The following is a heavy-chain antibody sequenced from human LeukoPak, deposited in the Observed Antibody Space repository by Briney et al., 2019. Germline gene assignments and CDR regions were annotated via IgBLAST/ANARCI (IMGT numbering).Heavy chain of an antibody. V-gene: IGHV4-59*01. CDR3: ARRGRSSSWDFDY. Sequence: PSETLSLTCTVSGGSISSYYWSWIRQPPGKGLEWIGYIYYSGSTNYNPSLKSRVTISVDTSKNQFSLNLSSVTAADTAVYYCARRGRSSSWDFDYWGQGTLVTVSS. CDR2: IYYSGST. D-gene: IGHD6-13*01. CDR1: GGSISSYY. J-gene: IGHJ4*02.